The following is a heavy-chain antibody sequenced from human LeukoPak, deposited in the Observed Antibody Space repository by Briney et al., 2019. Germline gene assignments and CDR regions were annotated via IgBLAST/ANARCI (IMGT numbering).Heavy chain of an antibody. CDR3: ARQARSGNWFDP. Sequence: WIGYIYYSGSTNYNPSLKSRVTISVDTSKNQFSLKLSSVTAADTAVYYCARQARSGNWFDPWGQGTLVTVSS. V-gene: IGHV4-59*08. J-gene: IGHJ5*02. D-gene: IGHD1-26*01. CDR2: IYYSGST.